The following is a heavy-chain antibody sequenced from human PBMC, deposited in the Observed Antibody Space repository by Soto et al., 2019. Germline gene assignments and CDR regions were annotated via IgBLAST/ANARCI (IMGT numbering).Heavy chain of an antibody. Sequence: DVVLVNSGGGFVRPGESLRLSCGASGFRFTSFGMNWVRQGPGKGLEWLSYISGLSATTYYADSVRGRFTVSRDNDMNLVFLQLNNLRGDDTAVYYCTRGGAARPDCWGQGSRVVVSS. CDR2: ISGLSATT. CDR3: TRGGAARPDC. CDR1: GFRFTSFG. V-gene: IGHV3-48*04. D-gene: IGHD2-15*01. J-gene: IGHJ4*02.